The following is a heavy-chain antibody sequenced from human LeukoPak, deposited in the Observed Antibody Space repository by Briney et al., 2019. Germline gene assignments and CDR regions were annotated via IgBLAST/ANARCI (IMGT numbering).Heavy chain of an antibody. CDR2: INPNSGGT. V-gene: IGHV1-2*02. Sequence: ASVKVSCKASGYTFTSYYMHWVRQAPGQGLEWMGWINPNSGGTNYAQKFQGRVTMTRDTSISTAYMELSRLRSDDTAVYYCAREHIVVVTAGYYYYYGMDVWGQGTTVTVSS. CDR3: AREHIVVVTAGYYYYYGMDV. D-gene: IGHD2-21*02. CDR1: GYTFTSYY. J-gene: IGHJ6*02.